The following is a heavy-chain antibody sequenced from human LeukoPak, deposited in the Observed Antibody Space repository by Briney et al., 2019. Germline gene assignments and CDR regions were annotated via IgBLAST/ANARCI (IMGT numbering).Heavy chain of an antibody. Sequence: SETLSLTCTVSGGSISSGGYYWSWIRQHPGKGLEWIGYIYYSGSTYYNPSLKSRVTISVDTSKNQFSLKLSSVTAADTAVYYCARDWNSGYDHDALDIWGQGTMVTVSS. V-gene: IGHV4-31*03. D-gene: IGHD5-12*01. CDR2: IYYSGST. J-gene: IGHJ3*02. CDR3: ARDWNSGYDHDALDI. CDR1: GGSISSGGYY.